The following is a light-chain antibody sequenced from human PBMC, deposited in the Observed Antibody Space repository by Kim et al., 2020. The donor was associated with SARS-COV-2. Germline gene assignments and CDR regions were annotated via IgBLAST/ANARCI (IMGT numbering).Light chain of an antibody. J-gene: IGLJ2*01. CDR2: QDS. V-gene: IGLV3-1*01. CDR1: KLGDKY. CDR3: QAWDSSTGV. Sequence: VAPGQTASITCSGDKLGDKYACWYQQKPGQSPVLVIYQDSKRPAGIPERFSGSNSGNKATLTISGTQAMDEADYYCQAWDSSTGVFGGGTQLTVL.